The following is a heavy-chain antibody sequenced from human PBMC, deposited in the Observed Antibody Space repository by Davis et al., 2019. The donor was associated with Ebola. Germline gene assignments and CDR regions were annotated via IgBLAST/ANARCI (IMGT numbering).Heavy chain of an antibody. CDR3: AREVPIVGATGYFDY. J-gene: IGHJ4*02. D-gene: IGHD1-26*01. Sequence: LEWIGYIYYSGSTNYNPSLKSRVTISVDTSKNQFSLKLSSVTAADTAVYYCAREVPIVGATGYFDYWGQGTLVTVSS. V-gene: IGHV4-59*01. CDR2: IYYSGST.